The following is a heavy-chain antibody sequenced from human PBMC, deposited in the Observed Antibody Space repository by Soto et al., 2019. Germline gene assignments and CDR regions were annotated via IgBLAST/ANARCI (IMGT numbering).Heavy chain of an antibody. CDR3: ARVQGTSRHAFDD. Sequence: VQLLESGGGLVQPGGSLRLSCEASGFTFSIYVMTWVRQAPGKGLEWVSAVSGSAGTTYYADSVKRRFSISRDNSKNTLYLQMNSMTADDTAVYYCARVQGTSRHAFDDWGHGTMVTVSS. V-gene: IGHV3-23*01. J-gene: IGHJ3*01. CDR2: VSGSAGTT. CDR1: GFTFSIYV. D-gene: IGHD3-10*01.